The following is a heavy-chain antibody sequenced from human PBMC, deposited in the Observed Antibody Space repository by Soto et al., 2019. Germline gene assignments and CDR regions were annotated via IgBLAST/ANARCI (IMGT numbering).Heavy chain of an antibody. J-gene: IGHJ6*02. CDR3: AKDGNWELLPSTGMDV. CDR2: ISFDGSNG. Sequence: GGSLRLSCGDSGFTFSSYGMRWVRQAPCKGLEWVAAISFDGSNGYYGDSVKGRFTISRDNSKNTLYLQMNSLRPEDTAVYYCAKDGNWELLPSTGMDVWGQGTTVTVSS. V-gene: IGHV3-30*18. D-gene: IGHD1-26*01. CDR1: GFTFSSYG.